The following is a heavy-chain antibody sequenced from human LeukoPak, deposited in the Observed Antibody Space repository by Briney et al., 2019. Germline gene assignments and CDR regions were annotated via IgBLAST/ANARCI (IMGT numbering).Heavy chain of an antibody. D-gene: IGHD4-23*01. CDR3: AREHYGGNSSPNY. Sequence: ASVKVSCKASGYTFTSYYMHWVRQAPGQGLEWMGIINPSGGSTSYAQKFQGRVTMTRDTSTSSVYMELSCLRSEDTAVYYCAREHYGGNSSPNYWGQGTLVTVSS. J-gene: IGHJ4*02. CDR2: INPSGGST. CDR1: GYTFTSYY. V-gene: IGHV1-46*01.